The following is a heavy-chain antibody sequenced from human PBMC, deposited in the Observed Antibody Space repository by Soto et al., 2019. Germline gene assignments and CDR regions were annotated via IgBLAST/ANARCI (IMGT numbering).Heavy chain of an antibody. J-gene: IGHJ5*02. CDR1: GYTFTSYG. V-gene: IGHV1-18*01. Sequence: ASVKVSCKASGYTFTSYGISWVRQAPGQGLEWMGWISAYNGNTNYAQKLQGRVTMTTDTSTSTAYMELRSLRSDDTAVYYCARGIIQLWLSRRERWFDPWGQGTLVTVSS. D-gene: IGHD5-18*01. CDR3: ARGIIQLWLSRRERWFDP. CDR2: ISAYNGNT.